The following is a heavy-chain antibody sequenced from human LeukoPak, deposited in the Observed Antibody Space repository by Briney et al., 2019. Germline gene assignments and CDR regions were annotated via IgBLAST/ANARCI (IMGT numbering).Heavy chain of an antibody. V-gene: IGHV1-69*06. CDR1: GGTFSSYA. D-gene: IGHD3-10*01. Sequence: SVKVSCKASGGTFSSYAISWVRQAPGQGLEWMGGIIPIFGTANYAQKFQGRVTITADKSTSTAYMELSSLRSEDTAVYYCARVRWPTTGDKEVRGVITGGLYMDVWGKGTTVTISS. CDR2: IIPIFGTA. CDR3: ARVRWPTTGDKEVRGVITGGLYMDV. J-gene: IGHJ6*03.